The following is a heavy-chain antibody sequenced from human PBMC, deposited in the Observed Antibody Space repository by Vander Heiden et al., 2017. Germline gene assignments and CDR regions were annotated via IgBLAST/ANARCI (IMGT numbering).Heavy chain of an antibody. D-gene: IGHD2-15*01. CDR2: INHSGST. J-gene: IGHJ5*02. Sequence: QVQLQQWGAGLLKPSETLSLTCAVYGGSFSGYYWSWIRQPPGKGLEWIGEINHSGSTNYNPSLKSRVTISVDTSKNQFSLKLSSVTAADTAGYYCAVVAATGWFDPWGQGTLGTVSS. V-gene: IGHV4-34*01. CDR3: AVVAATGWFDP. CDR1: GGSFSGYY.